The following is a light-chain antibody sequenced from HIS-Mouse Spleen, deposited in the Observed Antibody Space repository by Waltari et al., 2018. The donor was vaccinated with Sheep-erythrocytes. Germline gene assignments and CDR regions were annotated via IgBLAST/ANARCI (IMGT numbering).Light chain of an antibody. CDR2: EVS. V-gene: IGLV2-8*01. Sequence: QSALTQPRSVSGSPGQSVTISCTGTSSDVGGYNYVSWYQQHPGKAPKLMIYEVSKRTSGVPDRFSGSKSGNTASLTVSGLQAEDEADYYCSSYAGSNNWVFGGGTKLTVI. J-gene: IGLJ3*02. CDR1: SSDVGGYNY. CDR3: SSYAGSNNWV.